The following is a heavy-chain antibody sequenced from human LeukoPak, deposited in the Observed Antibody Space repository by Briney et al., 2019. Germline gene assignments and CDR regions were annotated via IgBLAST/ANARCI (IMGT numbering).Heavy chain of an antibody. Sequence: SETLSLTCAVYGGSFSGYYWTWIRQTPEKGLEWIGEMNPSGSTSYNPSLKSRVTISVDTSKNQFSLKLSSVSAADTAVYYCARGRHDVTMIVVVMTAVSHYLDGWGKGTTVTVS. CDR1: GGSFSGYY. CDR3: ARGRHDVTMIVVVMTAVSHYLDG. J-gene: IGHJ6*03. CDR2: MNPSGST. D-gene: IGHD3-22*01. V-gene: IGHV4-34*01.